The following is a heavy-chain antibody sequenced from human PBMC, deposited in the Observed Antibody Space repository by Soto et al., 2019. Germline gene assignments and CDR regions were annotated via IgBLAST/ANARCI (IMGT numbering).Heavy chain of an antibody. CDR3: AHTTYYYDSSGYTLDY. J-gene: IGHJ4*02. V-gene: IGHV2-5*02. D-gene: IGHD3-22*01. CDR1: GFSLSTSGVG. CDR2: IYWDDDK. Sequence: QITLKESGPTLVKPTQTLTLTCTFSGFSLSTSGVGVDWIRQPPGKALEWLALIYWDDDKRYSPSLKSRLTITKDTSKNQVVLTMTNMDPVDTATYYCAHTTYYYDSSGYTLDYWGQGTLVTVSS.